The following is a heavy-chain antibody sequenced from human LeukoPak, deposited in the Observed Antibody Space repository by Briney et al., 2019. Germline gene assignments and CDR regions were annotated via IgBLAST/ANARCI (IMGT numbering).Heavy chain of an antibody. CDR3: ARGYSSGWVDY. D-gene: IGHD6-19*01. J-gene: IGHJ4*02. CDR1: GGSISSYY. V-gene: IGHV4-59*01. Sequence: PSETLSLTCTVSGGSISSYYYWNWIRQPPGKGLEWIGYIYDSGSTNHNPSLKSRVTISLDTSRNQFPLKLSSVTAADTAVYYCARGYSSGWVDYWGQGTLVTVSS. CDR2: IYDSGST.